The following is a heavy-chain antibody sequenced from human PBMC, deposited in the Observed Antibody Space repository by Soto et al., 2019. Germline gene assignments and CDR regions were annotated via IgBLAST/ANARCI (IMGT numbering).Heavy chain of an antibody. J-gene: IGHJ3*02. CDR3: ARVQITTFGVGAFDI. D-gene: IGHD3-3*01. V-gene: IGHV3-21*01. CDR2: VSSGSSYI. CDR1: GFTFSSYG. Sequence: GGSLRLSCAPSGFTFSSYGMSWVRQAPGMGLEWVASVSSGSSYIYYPDSLKGRFTISRDNAKDSLFLQMNSLRAEDTAVYYCARVQITTFGVGAFDISGQGTRVTVAS.